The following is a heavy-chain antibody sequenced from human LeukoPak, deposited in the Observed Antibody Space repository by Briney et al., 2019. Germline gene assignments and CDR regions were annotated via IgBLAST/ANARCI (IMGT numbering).Heavy chain of an antibody. CDR1: GFTFSSYW. J-gene: IGHJ4*02. Sequence: PGGSLRLSCAASGFTFSSYWMSWVRQAPGKGLEWVANIKQDGSEKYYVDSVKGRFTISRDNAKNSLYLQMNSLRAEDTAVYYCARGGVVMSGYSXDYWGQGTLVTVSS. V-gene: IGHV3-7*01. D-gene: IGHD3-3*01. CDR2: IKQDGSEK. CDR3: ARGGVVMSGYSXDY.